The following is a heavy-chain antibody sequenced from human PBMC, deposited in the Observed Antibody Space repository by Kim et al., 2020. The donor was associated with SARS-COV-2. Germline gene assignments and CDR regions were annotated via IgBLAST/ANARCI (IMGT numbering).Heavy chain of an antibody. Sequence: GGSLRLSCATSGFTFDTFAMAWVRQTPGKGLEWVSAASRSGATTYYADSVKGRFTISRDNSRSTLYLQMTRLTAEDAAMYFCARAPASIIAYFDFWGQGAPGTVS. V-gene: IGHV3-23*01. CDR3: ARAPASIIAYFDF. CDR1: GFTFDTFA. J-gene: IGHJ4*02. CDR2: ASRSGATT. D-gene: IGHD2-2*01.